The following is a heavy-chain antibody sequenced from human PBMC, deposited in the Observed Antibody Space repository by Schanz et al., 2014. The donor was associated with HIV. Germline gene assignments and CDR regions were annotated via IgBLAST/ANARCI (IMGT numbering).Heavy chain of an antibody. V-gene: IGHV4-39*01. CDR3: ARRTDNWDYRPYYGMDV. D-gene: IGHD1-7*01. Sequence: QVQLQESGPGLVKPSETLSLTCTVSNGSISGPSNYWDWIRQSPGGGLEWVGSISYTGRAHYNSSLASRVTMSVDTSKNQFSLRLTSVIATDTAVYYCARRTDNWDYRPYYGMDVWGRGTTVIVSS. CDR1: NGSISGPSNY. CDR2: ISYTGRA. J-gene: IGHJ6*02.